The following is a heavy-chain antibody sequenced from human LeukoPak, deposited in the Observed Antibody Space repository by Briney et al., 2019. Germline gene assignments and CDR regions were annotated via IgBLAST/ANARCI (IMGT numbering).Heavy chain of an antibody. D-gene: IGHD1-26*01. V-gene: IGHV4-39*07. CDR3: ARDKFPLVGATGDDAFDI. J-gene: IGHJ3*02. Sequence: SETLSLTCTVSGGSINSDSDYWGWIRQPPGKGLELIGNIYYSGNTYYNPSLKSRVTISLDTSKNQFSLKLSSVTAADTAVYYCARDKFPLVGATGDDAFDIWGQGTMVAVSS. CDR1: GGSINSDSDY. CDR2: IYYSGNT.